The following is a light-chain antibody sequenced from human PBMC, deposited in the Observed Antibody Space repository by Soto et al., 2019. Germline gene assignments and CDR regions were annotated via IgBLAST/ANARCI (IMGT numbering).Light chain of an antibody. V-gene: IGLV2-14*01. CDR1: SSDVGGYNY. CDR2: DAS. CDR3: CSYTTSNTRQIV. J-gene: IGLJ1*01. Sequence: QSALTQPASVSGPPGQSITISCTGTSSDVGGYNYVSWYQQHPGKAPKFMIYDASNRPSGVSNRFSGSKSGNTASLTISGLQAEDEADYYCCSYTTSNTRQIVFGTGTKVTVL.